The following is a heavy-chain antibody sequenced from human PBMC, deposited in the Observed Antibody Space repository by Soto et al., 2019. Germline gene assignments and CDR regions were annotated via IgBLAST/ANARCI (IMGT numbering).Heavy chain of an antibody. CDR1: GFSFSSYG. V-gene: IGHV3-33*01. CDR2: IWYDGSNK. J-gene: IGHJ5*02. Sequence: GGSLRLSCAASGFSFSSYGMHWVRQAPGKGLEWVAGIWYDGSNKYYADSVKGRFTISRDNSKNTLYLQMNSLRAEDTALYYCARDDGSGRDVTWFDPWGQGTLVTVSS. CDR3: ARDDGSGRDVTWFDP. D-gene: IGHD3-10*01.